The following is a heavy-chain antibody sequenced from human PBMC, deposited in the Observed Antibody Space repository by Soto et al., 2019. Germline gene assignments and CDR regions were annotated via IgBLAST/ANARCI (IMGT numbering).Heavy chain of an antibody. Sequence: GASVKVSCKASGGTLNNYAINWVRQAPGQGLEWMGGILPVSAPPDYAQKFQGRVSITADHSTSTVYMELRSLRSDDAAVYYCARDKQERLFYYYYGLDVWGQGTTVTVSS. V-gene: IGHV1-69*13. CDR2: ILPVSAPP. J-gene: IGHJ6*02. CDR1: GGTLNNYA. CDR3: ARDKQERLFYYYYGLDV. D-gene: IGHD1-1*01.